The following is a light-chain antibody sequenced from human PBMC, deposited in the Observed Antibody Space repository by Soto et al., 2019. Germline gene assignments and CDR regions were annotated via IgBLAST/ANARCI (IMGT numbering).Light chain of an antibody. CDR1: QAVSSIL. V-gene: IGKV3-20*01. CDR2: GAS. Sequence: EIVLTQSPATLSLSPGERATLSCRASQAVSSILFAWYQQKPGHAPRLLIYGASSRTSGIPDMISGRASATVFTLTVSRLDPEDVAVYYWQQNGTSPIFGGGTKVEIK. CDR3: QQNGTSPI. J-gene: IGKJ4*01.